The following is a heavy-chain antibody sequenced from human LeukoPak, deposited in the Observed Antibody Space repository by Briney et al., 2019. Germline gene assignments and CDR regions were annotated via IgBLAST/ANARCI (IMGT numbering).Heavy chain of an antibody. CDR3: ARTVTTLGAFDI. CDR1: GFTFSSYW. CDR2: ISSEGSST. V-gene: IGHV3-74*01. Sequence: GGSLRLSCAASGFTFSSYWMHWVRQAPGKGLVWVSRISSEGSSTSYADSVRGRFTISRDDAKNTLYLQMNSLRAEDTAVYYCARTVTTLGAFDIWGQGTMVTVSS. J-gene: IGHJ3*02. D-gene: IGHD4-17*01.